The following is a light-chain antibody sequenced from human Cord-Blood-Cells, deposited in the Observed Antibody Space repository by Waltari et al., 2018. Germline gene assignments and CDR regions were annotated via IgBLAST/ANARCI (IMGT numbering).Light chain of an antibody. CDR3: SSYAGSNNWV. Sequence: QSALTQPPSASGSPGQSVTISCTASSSDVGGYHTVSWYQHHPGKAPKLMIYEVSKRPSGVPDRFSGSKSGNMASLTVSGLQAEDEADYYCSSYAGSNNWVFGGGTKLTVL. CDR2: EVS. J-gene: IGLJ3*02. CDR1: SSDVGGYHT. V-gene: IGLV2-8*01.